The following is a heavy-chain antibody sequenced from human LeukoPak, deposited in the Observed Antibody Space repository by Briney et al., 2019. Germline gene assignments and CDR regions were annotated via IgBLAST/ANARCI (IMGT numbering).Heavy chain of an antibody. V-gene: IGHV3-21*01. CDR3: ASSGLYDYVWGSYRYTGVNYFDY. Sequence: GGSLRLSCAASGFTFSSYSMNWVRQAPGKGLEWVSSISSSSSYIYYADSVKGRFTISRDNAKNSLYLQMNSLRAEDTAVYYCASSGLYDYVWGSYRYTGVNYFDYWGQGTLVTVSS. J-gene: IGHJ4*02. CDR2: ISSSSSYI. CDR1: GFTFSSYS. D-gene: IGHD3-16*02.